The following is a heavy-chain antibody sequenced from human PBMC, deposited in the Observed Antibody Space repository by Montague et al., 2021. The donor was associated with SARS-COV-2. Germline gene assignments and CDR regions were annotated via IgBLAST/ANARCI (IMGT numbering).Heavy chain of an antibody. J-gene: IGHJ4*02. D-gene: IGHD2-8*01. CDR3: ARQLPSYCATNKCYPYYFDG. CDR2: ISYTGRT. V-gene: IGHV4-39*01. Sequence: SETLSLTCTVYGGSISSPANYWGWIRQSPGKGLEWIGSISYTGRTYYNPSLRSRVSFTMDTTKNHFSLSLSSVTVADTAVYSCARQLPSYCATNKCYPYYFDGWGQVALVTVSS. CDR1: GGSISSPANY.